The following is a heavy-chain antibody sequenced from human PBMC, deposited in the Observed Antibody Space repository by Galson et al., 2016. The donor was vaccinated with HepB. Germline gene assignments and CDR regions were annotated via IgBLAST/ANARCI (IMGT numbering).Heavy chain of an antibody. J-gene: IGHJ4*02. D-gene: IGHD1-26*01. CDR1: GGNISTFA. CDR2: IIPSINTA. V-gene: IGHV1-69*13. Sequence: SVKVSCKAYGGNISTFAIGWVRQAPGQGLEWMGGIIPSINTAHYAQNFQTRVTVTADESTSTAYLELSSLRSEDTAVYYCAGYHSGTYPVDYWGQGTQVTVSS. CDR3: AGYHSGTYPVDY.